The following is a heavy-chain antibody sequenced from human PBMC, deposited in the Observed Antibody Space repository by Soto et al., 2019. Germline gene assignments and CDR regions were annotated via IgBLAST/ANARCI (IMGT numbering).Heavy chain of an antibody. CDR1: GGSMSSYY. CDR3: ARQGVHVGSYRGKFDP. Sequence: SETLSLTCSVSGGSMSSYYWSWIRQPPGKGLEWIGYIYYSGSTRYSPSLQSRVTISVDTSKNQFSLKLSSVTAADTAVYYCARQGVHVGSYRGKFDPWGQGTLVTVSS. V-gene: IGHV4-59*08. CDR2: IYYSGST. D-gene: IGHD3-10*01. J-gene: IGHJ5*02.